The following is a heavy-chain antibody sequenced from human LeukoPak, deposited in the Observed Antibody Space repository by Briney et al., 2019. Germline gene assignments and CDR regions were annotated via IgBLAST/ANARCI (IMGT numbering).Heavy chain of an antibody. Sequence: PGGSLRLSCAASGFTFRTYSMNWVRQAPGKGLEWVSYISSSSSTIFHADSVKGRFTISRDNAKHSLYLQMNSLRAEDTAVYYCARCPYSFGFAPPQYWGQGTLVTVSS. CDR3: ARCPYSFGFAPPQY. D-gene: IGHD5-18*01. J-gene: IGHJ4*02. CDR2: ISSSSSTI. V-gene: IGHV3-48*01. CDR1: GFTFRTYS.